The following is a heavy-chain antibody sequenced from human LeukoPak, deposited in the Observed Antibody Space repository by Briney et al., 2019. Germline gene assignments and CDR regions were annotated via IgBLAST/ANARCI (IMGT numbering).Heavy chain of an antibody. CDR3: ASDGSYDYVWGSYRHNWFDP. V-gene: IGHV3-21*01. J-gene: IGHJ5*02. CDR2: ISSSSSYI. CDR1: GFTFSSYS. D-gene: IGHD3-16*02. Sequence: GGSLRLSCAASGFTFSSYSMNWVRQAPGKGLEWVSSISSSSSYIYYAGSVKGRFTISRDNAKNSLYLQMNSLRAEDTAVYYRASDGSYDYVWGSYRHNWFDPWGQGTLVTVSS.